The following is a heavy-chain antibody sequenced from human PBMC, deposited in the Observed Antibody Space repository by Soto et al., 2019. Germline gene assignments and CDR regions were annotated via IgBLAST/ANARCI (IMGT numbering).Heavy chain of an antibody. CDR1: GYTFTRNG. D-gene: IGHD3-22*01. Sequence: QVHLVQSGAEVKKPGASVNVSCKTSGYTFTRNGISWVRQAPGQGLEWMGWISPNSGNIKYAQKLQARVIMTTDTSTSTSYMELRSLRSDDTAVYYCVKDRDSNSWPSRDVWGPGNTVTVSS. J-gene: IGHJ6*02. CDR3: VKDRDSNSWPSRDV. V-gene: IGHV1-18*01. CDR2: ISPNSGNI.